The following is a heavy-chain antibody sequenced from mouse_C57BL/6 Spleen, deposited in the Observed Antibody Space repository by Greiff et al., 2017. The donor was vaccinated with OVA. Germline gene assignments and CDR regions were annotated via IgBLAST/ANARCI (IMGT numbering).Heavy chain of an antibody. D-gene: IGHD2-2*01. Sequence: EVQLVESGGGLVKPGGSLKLSCAASGFTFSSYAMSWVRQTPEKRLEWVATISDGGSYTYYPDNVKGRFTISRDNAKNNLYLQMSHLKSEDTAMYYCARDPSTMVTRTWFAYWGQGTLVTVSA. CDR3: ARDPSTMVTRTWFAY. CDR1: GFTFSSYA. J-gene: IGHJ3*01. V-gene: IGHV5-4*01. CDR2: ISDGGSYT.